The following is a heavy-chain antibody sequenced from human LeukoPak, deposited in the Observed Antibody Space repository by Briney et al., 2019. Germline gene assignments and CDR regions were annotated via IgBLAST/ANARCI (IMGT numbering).Heavy chain of an antibody. V-gene: IGHV4-4*07. J-gene: IGHJ6*03. CDR1: GGSISSYY. D-gene: IGHD1-26*01. Sequence: PSETLSLTCTVSGGSISSYYWSWIRQPAGKGLECIGRIYTSGSTNYNPPLKSRVTMSVDTSKNQFSLKLSSVTAADTAVYYCARVAVGAKRLDYYYMDVWGKGTTVTVS. CDR2: IYTSGST. CDR3: ARVAVGAKRLDYYYMDV.